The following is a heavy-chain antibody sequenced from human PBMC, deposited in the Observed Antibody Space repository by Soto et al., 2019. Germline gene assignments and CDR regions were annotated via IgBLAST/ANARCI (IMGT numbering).Heavy chain of an antibody. CDR3: ARGSTDSYPGSRMFDV. D-gene: IGHD3-10*01. CDR2: IKQDGSEK. J-gene: IGHJ4*02. V-gene: IGHV3-7*03. Sequence: PGGSLRLSCAASGFTFSSYWMSWVRQAPGKGLEWVANIKQDGSEKYYVDSVKGRFTISRDNAKNSLYLQMNSLRAEDTAVYYCARGSTDSYPGSRMFDVWGRGTLVTVAS. CDR1: GFTFSSYW.